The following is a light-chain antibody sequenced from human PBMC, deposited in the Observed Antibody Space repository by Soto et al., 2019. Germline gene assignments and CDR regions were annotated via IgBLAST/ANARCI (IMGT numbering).Light chain of an antibody. V-gene: IGKV1-5*03. CDR2: KAS. J-gene: IGKJ1*01. Sequence: DIQMTQSPSTLPASVGDRVTITCRASQSISSWLAWYQQKPGKAPKLLIYKASSLESGVPSRFSGSGSETDFTLTISSLQPDDFATYYCQQYKSWWTFGQGTKVEIK. CDR3: QQYKSWWT. CDR1: QSISSW.